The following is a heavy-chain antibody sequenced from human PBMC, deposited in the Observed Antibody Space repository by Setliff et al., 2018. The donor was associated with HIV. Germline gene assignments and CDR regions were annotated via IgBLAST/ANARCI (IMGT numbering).Heavy chain of an antibody. CDR1: GGSISSDY. CDR2: IYYSGST. D-gene: IGHD1-26*01. CDR3: ARDPILGGPDFFDY. V-gene: IGHV4-59*01. Sequence: KPSETLSLTCTVSGGSISSDYWSWIRQPPGKGLEWIGYIYYSGSTNYNPSLKSRVTISVATSKNQFSLKLNSVTTADTAVYYCARDPILGGPDFFDYWGQGTLVTVSS. J-gene: IGHJ4*02.